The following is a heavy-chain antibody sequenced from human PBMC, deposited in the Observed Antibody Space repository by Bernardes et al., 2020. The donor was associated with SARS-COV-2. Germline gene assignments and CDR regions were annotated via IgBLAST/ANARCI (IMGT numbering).Heavy chain of an antibody. CDR1: GFTFSDYW. J-gene: IGHJ5*02. Sequence: LRLSCVGSGFTFSDYWLHWVRQVPGKGLAWVSRINTDGRTINYADSVKGRFTISRDNAKNTLYLQMTSLRAEDTAVYYCAGHPSPLHIVATNTPDHWGQGTLVTVSS. V-gene: IGHV3-74*01. D-gene: IGHD5-12*01. CDR3: AGHPSPLHIVATNTPDH. CDR2: INTDGRTI.